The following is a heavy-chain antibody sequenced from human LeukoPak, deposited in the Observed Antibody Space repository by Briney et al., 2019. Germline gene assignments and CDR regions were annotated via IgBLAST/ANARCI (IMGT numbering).Heavy chain of an antibody. CDR3: AIRISAGYYYDSSGYST. D-gene: IGHD3-22*01. CDR1: GXTFSRYW. J-gene: IGHJ4*02. CDR2: ISSDGSTT. Sequence: PGGSLRLSCAASGXTFSRYWMHWVRQAPGKGLVWVSRISSDGSTTTYADSVKGRFTISRDNAKNTLYLQMNSLRAEDTAVYYCAIRISAGYYYDSSGYSTWGQGTLVTVSS. V-gene: IGHV3-74*03.